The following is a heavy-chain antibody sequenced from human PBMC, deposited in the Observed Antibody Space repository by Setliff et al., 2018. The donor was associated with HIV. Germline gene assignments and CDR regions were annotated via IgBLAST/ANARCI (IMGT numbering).Heavy chain of an antibody. J-gene: IGHJ4*02. D-gene: IGHD6-6*01. CDR2: ISSSSGTM. Sequence: QPGGSLRLSCVASGFIFRTYSMNWVRQSPGKGLEWLSYISSSSGTMYYADSVKGRFTISRDNAKNSLYLQMSSLRAEDTAVYYCARDPRSSVDYWGQGTLVTVSS. CDR1: GFIFRTYS. V-gene: IGHV3-48*01. CDR3: ARDPRSSVDY.